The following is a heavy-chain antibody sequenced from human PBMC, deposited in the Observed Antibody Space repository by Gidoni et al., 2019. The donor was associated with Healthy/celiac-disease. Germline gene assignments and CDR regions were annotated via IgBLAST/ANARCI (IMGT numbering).Heavy chain of an antibody. CDR1: GFTFSSYS. D-gene: IGHD3-22*01. V-gene: IGHV3-21*01. Sequence: EVQLVESGGGLVKPGGSLRLSCAASGFTFSSYSMNWVRQAPGKGLEWVSSISSSSSYIYYADSVKGRFTISRDNAKNSLYLQMNSLRAEDTAVYYCAREGAYYYDSSGYYLPFDYWGQGTLVTVSS. CDR2: ISSSSSYI. J-gene: IGHJ4*02. CDR3: AREGAYYYDSSGYYLPFDY.